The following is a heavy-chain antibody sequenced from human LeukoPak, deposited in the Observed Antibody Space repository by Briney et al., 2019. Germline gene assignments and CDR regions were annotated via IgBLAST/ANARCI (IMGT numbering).Heavy chain of an antibody. CDR2: IYPGNSDT. D-gene: IGHD5-18*01. Sequence: GESLKISCKGSGYSFTSYWIGWVRQMPGKGLEWMGIIYPGNSDTRYSPSFQGQVTISADKSISTAYLQWSSLKASDTAMYYCVRGGYSYGYYFDYWGQGTLVTVSS. CDR3: VRGGYSYGYYFDY. V-gene: IGHV5-51*01. J-gene: IGHJ4*02. CDR1: GYSFTSYW.